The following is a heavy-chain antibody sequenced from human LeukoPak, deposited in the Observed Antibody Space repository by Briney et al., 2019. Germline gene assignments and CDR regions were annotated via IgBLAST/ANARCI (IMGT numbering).Heavy chain of an antibody. CDR3: ARRPSHMVRGVIPFDY. V-gene: IGHV3-48*04. Sequence: GGSLRLSCAASGFTFSSYSMNWVRQAPGKGLEWVSYISSSSSTIYYADSEKGRFTISRDNAKNSLYLQMNSLRAEDTAVYYCARRPSHMVRGVIPFDYWGQGTLVTVSS. CDR1: GFTFSSYS. J-gene: IGHJ4*02. D-gene: IGHD3-10*01. CDR2: ISSSSSTI.